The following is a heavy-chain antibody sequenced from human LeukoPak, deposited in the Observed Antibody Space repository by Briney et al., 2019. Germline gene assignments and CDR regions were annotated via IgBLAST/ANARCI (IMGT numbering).Heavy chain of an antibody. CDR2: INWNGGSR. CDR3: ARDGGYDILTGWNWFDP. J-gene: IGHJ5*02. D-gene: IGHD3-9*01. V-gene: IGHV3-20*01. Sequence: GGSLRLSCAASGFKFDDYGMSWVRQVPGKGLEWVSGINWNGGSRGYADSVKGRFTISRDNAKNSVYLQMNSLRSEDTAFYHCARDGGYDILTGWNWFDPWGQGTLVTVSS. CDR1: GFKFDDYG.